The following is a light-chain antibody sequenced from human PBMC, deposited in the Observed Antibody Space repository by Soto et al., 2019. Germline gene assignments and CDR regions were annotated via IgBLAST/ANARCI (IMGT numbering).Light chain of an antibody. CDR2: GAS. Sequence: EIVMTQSPATLSVSPGERATLSCRASQRVSRNLAWYQQKPGQAPRLLIYGASTSATGIPARFSGSGSGTEFTLTISSLQSEDFAVYYCQQYNNWPPLTCGQWTRLEIK. CDR3: QQYNNWPPLT. J-gene: IGKJ5*01. CDR1: QRVSRN. V-gene: IGKV3-15*01.